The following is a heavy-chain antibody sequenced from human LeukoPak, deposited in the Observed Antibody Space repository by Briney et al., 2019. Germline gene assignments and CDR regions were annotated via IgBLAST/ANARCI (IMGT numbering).Heavy chain of an antibody. CDR3: ARNMDTISYPLDY. J-gene: IGHJ4*02. CDR2: IKQDGTDK. D-gene: IGHD5-18*01. Sequence: GGPLRLSCAASGFTFSTYWMTWVREAPGKGLEWVANIKQDGTDKYYVESVKCRFTISRDNAKNSLYLQMSSLRAEDTAIYYCARNMDTISYPLDYWGRGTLVTVSS. CDR1: GFTFSTYW. V-gene: IGHV3-7*01.